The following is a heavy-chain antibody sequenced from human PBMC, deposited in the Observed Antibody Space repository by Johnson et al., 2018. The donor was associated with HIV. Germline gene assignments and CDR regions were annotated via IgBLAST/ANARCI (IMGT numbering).Heavy chain of an antibody. V-gene: IGHV3-9*01. J-gene: IGHJ3*02. CDR2: INWNSGTI. CDR3: ARGDAFDI. Sequence: VQLVESGGGLVQPGTSLRLSCAASRFTFDDYAMDWVRQAPGKGLEWVSTINWNSGTIFYADSVTGRFTMSRDNAEYSLYLQMNSLRAEDTAVYYCARGDAFDIWGQGTMVTVSS. CDR1: RFTFDDYA.